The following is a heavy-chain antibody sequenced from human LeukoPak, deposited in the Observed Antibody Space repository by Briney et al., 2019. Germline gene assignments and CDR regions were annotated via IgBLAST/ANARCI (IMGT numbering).Heavy chain of an antibody. D-gene: IGHD6-19*01. CDR1: GFTFSSYA. CDR3: ARSRWLDAFDY. CDR2: FNSDGGTT. V-gene: IGHV3-74*01. J-gene: IGHJ4*02. Sequence: PGGSLRLSCAASGFTFSSYAMSWVRQAPGMGLVWVSRFNSDGGTTNYADSVKGRFTMSRDNAKSTLYLQMNSLRADDTAVYYCARSRWLDAFDYWGQGTLVTVSS.